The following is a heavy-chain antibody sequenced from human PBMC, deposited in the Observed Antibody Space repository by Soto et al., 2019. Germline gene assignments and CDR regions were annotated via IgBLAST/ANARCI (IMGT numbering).Heavy chain of an antibody. Sequence: GASVKVSCKASGYTFTHYDINWVRQATGQGLEWMGWMNANSGTTGYAQKFQGRVAMTRNTSISTAYMEVTRLTSEDTAAYYCARGHLFSGGEKDFDYWGQGTRVTVSS. CDR2: MNANSGTT. V-gene: IGHV1-8*01. D-gene: IGHD3-10*02. CDR1: GYTFTHYD. CDR3: ARGHLFSGGEKDFDY. J-gene: IGHJ4*02.